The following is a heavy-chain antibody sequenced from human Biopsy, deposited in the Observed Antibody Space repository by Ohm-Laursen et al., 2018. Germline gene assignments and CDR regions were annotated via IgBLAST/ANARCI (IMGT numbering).Heavy chain of an antibody. CDR3: ARLNGGTYDASDL. J-gene: IGHJ3*01. D-gene: IGHD1-26*01. CDR1: GFAFNLYE. Sequence: GSLRLSCVASGFAFNLYEMNWVRQAPGKGMEWISYIYGGGSPVSYTDSVKGRFTISRDNAQNSLYLHMNSLRAEDTAVYYCARLNGGTYDASDLWGQGTMVIVSS. CDR2: IYGGGSPV. V-gene: IGHV3-48*03.